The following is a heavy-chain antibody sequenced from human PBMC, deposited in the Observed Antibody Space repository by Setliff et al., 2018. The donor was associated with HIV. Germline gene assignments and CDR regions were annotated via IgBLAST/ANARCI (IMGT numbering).Heavy chain of an antibody. V-gene: IGHV3-48*01. CDR3: ARDFWGGSYSSDY. CDR2: ISFSSSVI. Sequence: GGSLRLSCVASGFTFSTHSMSWVRQAPGKGLEWISYISFSSSVIYYADSVKGRFTISRDNAKNSLYLQMNSLRAEDTAVYYCARDFWGGSYSSDYWGQGTPVTVSS. D-gene: IGHD1-26*01. J-gene: IGHJ4*02. CDR1: GFTFSTHS.